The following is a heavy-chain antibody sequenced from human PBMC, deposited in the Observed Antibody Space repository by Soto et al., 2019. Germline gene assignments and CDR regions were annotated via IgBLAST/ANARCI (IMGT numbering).Heavy chain of an antibody. J-gene: IGHJ6*02. CDR3: ARRGYSSSWYYYYYYGMDV. D-gene: IGHD6-13*01. CDR2: MNPNSGNT. V-gene: IGHV1-8*01. CDR1: GYTFTSYD. Sequence: QVQLVQSGAEVKKPGASVKVSCKASGYTFTSYDINWVRQATGQGLEWMGWMNPNSGNTGYAQKYQGGVTLTRNTSRSTAYMELSSLRSEDTAVYYCARRGYSSSWYYYYYYGMDVWGQGTTVTVSS.